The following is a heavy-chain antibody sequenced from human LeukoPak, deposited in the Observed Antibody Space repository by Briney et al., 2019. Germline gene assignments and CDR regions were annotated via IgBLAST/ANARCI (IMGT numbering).Heavy chain of an antibody. CDR3: ARLENYYGSGSYHQRFDY. Sequence: PSETLSLTCTVSGGSISSSSYYWGWIRQPPGKGLEWIGSIYYSGSTYYNPSLKSRVTISVDTSKNQFSLKLSSVTAAGTAVYYCARLENYYGSGSYHQRFDYWGQGTLVTVSS. V-gene: IGHV4-39*01. D-gene: IGHD3-10*01. CDR1: GGSISSSSYY. CDR2: IYYSGST. J-gene: IGHJ4*02.